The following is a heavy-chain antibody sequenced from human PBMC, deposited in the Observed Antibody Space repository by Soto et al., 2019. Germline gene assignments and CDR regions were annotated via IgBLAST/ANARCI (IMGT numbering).Heavy chain of an antibody. CDR3: ARGRYSGYDSTSGYYYYGMDV. V-gene: IGHV4-30-2*01. CDR1: GGSISSGVCY. J-gene: IGHJ6*02. Sequence: SATLSLAWAVSGGSISSGVCYWSWIRQRPGKCLAWVGYIYHSGGTYYNPSLKSRVTISVDRSKNQFSLKLSSVTAADTAVYYCARGRYSGYDSTSGYYYYGMDVWGQGTTVTVYS. CDR2: IYHSGGT. D-gene: IGHD5-12*01.